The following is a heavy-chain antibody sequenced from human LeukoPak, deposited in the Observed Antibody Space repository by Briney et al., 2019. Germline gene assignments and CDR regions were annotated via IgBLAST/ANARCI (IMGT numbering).Heavy chain of an antibody. CDR3: ARSFADWGFGELWRSNWFDP. CDR1: GVSISSSNSY. D-gene: IGHD3-10*01. J-gene: IGHJ5*02. CDR2: IYYSGNT. V-gene: IGHV4-39*01. Sequence: PSETLSLTCTVSGVSISSSNSYWGWIRQPPGKGLEWIGSIYYSGNTYYNASLKSQVSISIDTSKNQFSLKLTSVTAADTAVYYCARSFADWGFGELWRSNWFDPWGQGTLVTVSS.